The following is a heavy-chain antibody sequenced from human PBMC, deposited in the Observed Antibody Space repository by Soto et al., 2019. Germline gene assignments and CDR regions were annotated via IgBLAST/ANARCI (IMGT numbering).Heavy chain of an antibody. CDR1: GYTFTGYY. CDR2: INPNSGGT. J-gene: IGHJ4*02. Sequence: QVQLVQSGAEVKKPGASVKVSCKASGYTFTGYYMHWVRQAPGQGLEWMGWINPNSGGTNYAQKCQGWVTMTRDTSISTAYMELSRLRSDDTAVYYCARDEDNGGLDYWGQGTLVTVSS. CDR3: ARDEDNGGLDY. V-gene: IGHV1-2*04. D-gene: IGHD2-15*01.